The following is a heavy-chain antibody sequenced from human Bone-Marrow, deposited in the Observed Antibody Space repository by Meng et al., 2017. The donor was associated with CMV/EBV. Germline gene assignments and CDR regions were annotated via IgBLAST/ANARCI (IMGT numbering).Heavy chain of an antibody. D-gene: IGHD3-3*01. Sequence: LSLTCAASGFTFSDYYMSWIRQAPGKGLEWVSYISSSGSTIYYADSVKGRFTISRDNAKNSLYLQMNSLRAEDTAVYYCARDQVLRFLEWSNYYYYGMDVWGQGTTVTVSS. J-gene: IGHJ6*02. V-gene: IGHV3-11*04. CDR1: GFTFSDYY. CDR3: ARDQVLRFLEWSNYYYYGMDV. CDR2: ISSSGSTI.